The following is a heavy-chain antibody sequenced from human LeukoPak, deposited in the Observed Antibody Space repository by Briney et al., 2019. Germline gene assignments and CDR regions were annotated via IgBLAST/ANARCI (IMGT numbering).Heavy chain of an antibody. CDR2: ISYDGSIK. D-gene: IGHD2-2*01. CDR3: ARGTIVIVPAATRGFDY. J-gene: IGHJ4*02. V-gene: IGHV3-30*03. Sequence: GGSLRLSCTASGFTFSTYGMHWVRQAPGKGLEWVAVISYDGSIKYYADSVKGRFTISRDNSKNTLYLQMNSLRAEDTAVYYCARGTIVIVPAATRGFDYWGQGTLVTVSS. CDR1: GFTFSTYG.